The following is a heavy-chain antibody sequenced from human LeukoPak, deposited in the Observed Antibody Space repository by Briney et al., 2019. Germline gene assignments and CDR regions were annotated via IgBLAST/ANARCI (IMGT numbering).Heavy chain of an antibody. V-gene: IGHV4-59*01. J-gene: IGHJ3*02. CDR3: ARGGLENGYHSNDGFDT. CDR1: GSSISGYY. Sequence: SETLSLTCTVSGSSISGYYWSWIRQPPGKGLEWIGYIYYSGSTKYNPSLKSRVTMSVDTSRNQFSLKLSSVTAADTAVYYCARGGLENGYHSNDGFDTWGQGTMVTVSS. CDR2: IYYSGST. D-gene: IGHD3-22*01.